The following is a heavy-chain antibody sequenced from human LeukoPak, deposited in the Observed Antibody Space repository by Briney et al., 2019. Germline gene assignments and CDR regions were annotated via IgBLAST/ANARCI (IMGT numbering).Heavy chain of an antibody. CDR3: ARAQGYCSSISCFNWFDP. CDR2: IYYSGST. D-gene: IGHD2-2*01. J-gene: IGHJ5*02. V-gene: IGHV4-30-4*01. Sequence: SETLSLTCTVSGGSISSGDYYWSWIRQPPGKGLEWIGYIYYSGSTYYNPSLKSRVTISVDTSKNQFSLKLSSVTAADTAVYYCARAQGYCSSISCFNWFDPWGQGTLVTVSS. CDR1: GGSISSGDYY.